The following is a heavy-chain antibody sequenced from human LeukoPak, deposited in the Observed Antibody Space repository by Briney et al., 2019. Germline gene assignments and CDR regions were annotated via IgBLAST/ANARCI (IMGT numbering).Heavy chain of an antibody. D-gene: IGHD3-10*01. Sequence: GGSLRLSCAASGFTFDDYAMHWVRQAPGKGLKWVSLISWDGGSTYYADSVKGRFTISRDNSKNSLYLQMNSLRAEDTALYYCAKDWGFESFSYMDVWGKGTTVTVSS. V-gene: IGHV3-43D*03. CDR1: GFTFDDYA. CDR2: ISWDGGST. J-gene: IGHJ6*03. CDR3: AKDWGFESFSYMDV.